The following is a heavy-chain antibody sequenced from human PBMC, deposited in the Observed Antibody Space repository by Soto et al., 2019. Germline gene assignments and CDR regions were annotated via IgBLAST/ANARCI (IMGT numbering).Heavy chain of an antibody. CDR2: ISYDGSNK. J-gene: IGHJ6*02. V-gene: IGHV3-30-3*01. CDR1: GFTFSSYA. D-gene: IGHD3-22*01. CDR3: ARENYYDSSGYYRYYYYGMDV. Sequence: GALRXSCAASGFTFSSYAMHWVRQAPGKGLEWVAVISYDGSNKYYADSVKGRFTISRDNSKNTLYLQMNSLRAEDTAVYYCARENYYDSSGYYRYYYYGMDVWGQGTTVTVSS.